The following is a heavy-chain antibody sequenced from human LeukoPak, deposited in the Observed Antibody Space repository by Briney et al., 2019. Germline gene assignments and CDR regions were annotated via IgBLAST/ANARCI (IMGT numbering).Heavy chain of an antibody. D-gene: IGHD4-23*01. CDR2: IYHSGST. CDR1: GGSISSGGYS. CDR3: ARVDYGGNSDY. Sequence: PSETLSLTCAVSGGSISSGGYSWSWIRQPPGKGLEWIGYIYHSGSTYYNPSLKSRVTISVDRPKNQFSLKLSSVTAADTAVYYCARVDYGGNSDYWGQGTLVTVSS. J-gene: IGHJ4*02. V-gene: IGHV4-30-2*01.